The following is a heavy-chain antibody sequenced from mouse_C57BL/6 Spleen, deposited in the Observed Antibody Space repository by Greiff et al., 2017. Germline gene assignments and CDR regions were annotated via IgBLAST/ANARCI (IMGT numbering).Heavy chain of an antibody. V-gene: IGHV1-78*01. CDR1: GYTFTDHT. J-gene: IGHJ1*03. CDR2: IYPRDGST. D-gene: IGHD2-4*01. CDR3: ARSFYYDYDGVYFDV. Sequence: QVQLQQSDAELVKPGASVKISCKVSGYTFTDHTIHWMKQRPEQGLEWIGYIYPRDGSTKYNEKFKGKATLTADKSSSTAYMQLNSLPSEDSAVYFCARSFYYDYDGVYFDVWGTGTTVTVSS.